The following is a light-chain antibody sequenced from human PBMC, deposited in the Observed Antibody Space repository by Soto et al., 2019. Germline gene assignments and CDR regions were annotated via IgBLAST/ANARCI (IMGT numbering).Light chain of an antibody. Sequence: EIVMTQSPATLSVSPGERATLSCRASQSVSSNLAWYQQKPGQAPRLLIYGASTRATGIPARCSGSGSGTQFTLPISSLQSEDVAVYYCQQYNNWPPLTFGGGTKVEIK. CDR2: GAS. V-gene: IGKV3-15*01. CDR1: QSVSSN. CDR3: QQYNNWPPLT. J-gene: IGKJ4*01.